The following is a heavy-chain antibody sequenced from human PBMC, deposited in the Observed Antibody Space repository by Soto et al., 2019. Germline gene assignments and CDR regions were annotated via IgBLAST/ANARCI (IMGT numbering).Heavy chain of an antibody. CDR3: ARAPGYRSGWIDLDY. Sequence: GGSLRLSCAPSGFTFSTYAMNWVRQAPGKGLEWVSGISDSGGDTYYADSVKGRFTISRDNSKNTLYLQTNSLRVEDTAVYYCARAPGYRSGWIDLDYWAQGTPVTVSS. CDR1: GFTFSTYA. D-gene: IGHD6-19*01. J-gene: IGHJ4*02. V-gene: IGHV3-23*01. CDR2: ISDSGGDT.